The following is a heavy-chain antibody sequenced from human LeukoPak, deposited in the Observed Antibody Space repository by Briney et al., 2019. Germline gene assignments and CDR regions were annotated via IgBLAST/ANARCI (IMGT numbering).Heavy chain of an antibody. V-gene: IGHV3-23*01. CDR1: RFTFSTYA. CDR2: IGGSGDTT. D-gene: IGHD2-2*01. CDR3: AKSQRNDQQVVQRIDY. Sequence: GGSLRLSCTASRFTFSTYAMSWVRQAPGKGLEWVSSIGGSGDTTYYTGSVKGRFTISRDNSKNALYLQMCSLRAEDTAVYYCAKSQRNDQQVVQRIDYWGQGTLVTVSS. J-gene: IGHJ4*02.